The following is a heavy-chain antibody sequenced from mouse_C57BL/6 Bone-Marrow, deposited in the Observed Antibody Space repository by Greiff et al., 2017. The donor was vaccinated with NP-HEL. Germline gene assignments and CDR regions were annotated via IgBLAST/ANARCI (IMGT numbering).Heavy chain of an antibody. D-gene: IGHD1-1*01. Sequence: EVKLVESGGGLVKPGGSLKLSCAASGFTFSSYAMSWVRQTPDKRLDWVATISYGGSYTYYPDNVKGRFTISRNNAMHKLYLQMNHLKYEDTAMYYCARNPAYYSGSSGFAYWGHGTLVTVSA. CDR3: ARNPAYYSGSSGFAY. J-gene: IGHJ3*01. CDR1: GFTFSSYA. V-gene: IGHV5-4*03. CDR2: ISYGGSYT.